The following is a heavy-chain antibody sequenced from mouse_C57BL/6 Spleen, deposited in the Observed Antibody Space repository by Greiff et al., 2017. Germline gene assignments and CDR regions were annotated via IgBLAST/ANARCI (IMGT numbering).Heavy chain of an antibody. CDR1: GYTFTSYW. Sequence: QVHVKQSEAELVKPGASVKMSCKASGYTFTSYWITWVKQRPGQGLEWIGDIYPGSGSTNYNEKFKSKATLTVATSSSTAYMQLSSLTSEDSAVYYCARRGITTVVATGDYWGQGTTLTVSS. D-gene: IGHD1-1*01. V-gene: IGHV1-55*01. J-gene: IGHJ2*01. CDR3: ARRGITTVVATGDY. CDR2: IYPGSGST.